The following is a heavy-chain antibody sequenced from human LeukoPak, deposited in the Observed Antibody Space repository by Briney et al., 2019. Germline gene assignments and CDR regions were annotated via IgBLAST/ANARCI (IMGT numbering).Heavy chain of an antibody. Sequence: PGGSLRLSCAASGFTFSDYYMSWIRQAPGKGLEWVSYISSSGSTIYYADSVKGRFTISRDNAKNSLYLQMNSLRAEDTAVYYCGYYDSGGYYDNDYWGQGTLVTVSS. V-gene: IGHV3-11*01. D-gene: IGHD3-22*01. CDR1: GFTFSDYY. CDR3: GYYDSGGYYDNDY. J-gene: IGHJ4*02. CDR2: ISSSGSTI.